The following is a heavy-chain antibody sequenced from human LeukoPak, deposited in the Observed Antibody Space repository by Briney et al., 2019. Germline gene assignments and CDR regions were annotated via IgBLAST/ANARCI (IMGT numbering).Heavy chain of an antibody. CDR1: GFTFSSYA. J-gene: IGHJ4*02. Sequence: GGSLRLSCAASGFTFSSYAMHWVRQAPGKGLEWVAVISYDGSNKYYADSVKGRFTISRDNSKNTLYLQMNSLSAEDTAVYYCARDEDLLFDYWGQGTLVTVSS. V-gene: IGHV3-30-3*01. CDR2: ISYDGSNK. CDR3: ARDEDLLFDY. D-gene: IGHD2-15*01.